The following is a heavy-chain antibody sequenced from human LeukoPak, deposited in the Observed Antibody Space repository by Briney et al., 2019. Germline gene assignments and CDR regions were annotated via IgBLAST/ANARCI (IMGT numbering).Heavy chain of an antibody. Sequence: PGGSLRLSCAASGFTFSSYGMHWVRQAPGKGLEWVAVISYDGSNKYYADSVKGRFTISRDNSKNTLYLQMNSLRAEDTAVYYCARDSGDYGDYRRFDYWGQGTLVTVSS. V-gene: IGHV3-30*03. J-gene: IGHJ4*02. D-gene: IGHD4-17*01. CDR2: ISYDGSNK. CDR3: ARDSGDYGDYRRFDY. CDR1: GFTFSSYG.